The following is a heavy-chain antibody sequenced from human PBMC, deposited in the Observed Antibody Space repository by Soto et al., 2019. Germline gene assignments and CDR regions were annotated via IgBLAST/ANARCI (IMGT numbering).Heavy chain of an antibody. Sequence: SETLSLTCTVSGGSVSSGSYYWSWIRQPQGKGLEWIGYIYYSGSNNYNPSLKSRVTISGDTSKNQFSLKLSPVTAADTAVYYCARVPNDYDSSGYYYYYAFDIWGQGTMVTVSS. V-gene: IGHV4-61*01. CDR1: GGSVSSGSYY. CDR2: IYYSGSN. D-gene: IGHD3-22*01. J-gene: IGHJ3*02. CDR3: ARVPNDYDSSGYYYYYAFDI.